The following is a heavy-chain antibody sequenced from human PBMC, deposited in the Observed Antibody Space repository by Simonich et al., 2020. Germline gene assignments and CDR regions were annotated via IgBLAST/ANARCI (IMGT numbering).Heavy chain of an antibody. CDR2: NNNNGST. V-gene: IGHV4-34*01. Sequence: QVQLQQWGAGLLKPSETLSLTCAVYGGSFSGYYWGWIRQPPGKGLEWIGENNNNGSTNYNPSLKSRITISVDTSKNQFSLKLSSVTAADTAVYYCARTQKTTVTYYFDYWGQGTLVTVSS. CDR3: ARTQKTTVTYYFDY. J-gene: IGHJ4*02. D-gene: IGHD4-17*01. CDR1: GGSFSGYY.